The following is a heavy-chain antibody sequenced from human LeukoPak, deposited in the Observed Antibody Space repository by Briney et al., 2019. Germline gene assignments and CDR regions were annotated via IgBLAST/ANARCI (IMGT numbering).Heavy chain of an antibody. J-gene: IGHJ4*02. CDR1: GGSLSPQF. V-gene: IGHV4-59*11. CDR3: ANYGSGGFDY. Sequence: SETLSLTCTVSGGSLSPQFWSWIRKSPGKGLEWIGYIYYSGTTNYNPSLKSRLTISVDMSKNQFSLKLTSVTPADTAVYYCANYGSGGFDYWGPGILVTVSS. CDR2: IYYSGTT. D-gene: IGHD3-10*01.